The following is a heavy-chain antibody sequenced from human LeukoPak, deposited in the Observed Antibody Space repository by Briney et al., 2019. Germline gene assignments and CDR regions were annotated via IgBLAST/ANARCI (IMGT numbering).Heavy chain of an antibody. D-gene: IGHD6-19*01. CDR3: AKEGGSGWYYFDY. Sequence: PGGSLRLSCVVSGFTFSNYGIHWVRQAPGKGLEWVAVISYDGSNKYYADSVKGRFTISRDNSKNTLYLQMNSLRAEDMAVYYCAKEGGSGWYYFDYWGQGTLVTVSS. CDR1: GFTFSNYG. CDR2: ISYDGSNK. V-gene: IGHV3-30*18. J-gene: IGHJ4*02.